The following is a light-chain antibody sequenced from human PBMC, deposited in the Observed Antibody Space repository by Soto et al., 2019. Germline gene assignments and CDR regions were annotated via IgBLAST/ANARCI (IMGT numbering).Light chain of an antibody. J-gene: IGKJ1*01. CDR2: DAY. V-gene: IGKV3-11*01. CDR1: QSVDSY. Sequence: EVVLTQSPDTLSLSRWETANLYCRASQSVDSYVAWYQQKVGQAPRLLIYDAYTRATGVGARFTGSGSATDFSLTITSLEPDDFAVHYCQQRGKCPRTFGPGTKVDIK. CDR3: QQRGKCPRT.